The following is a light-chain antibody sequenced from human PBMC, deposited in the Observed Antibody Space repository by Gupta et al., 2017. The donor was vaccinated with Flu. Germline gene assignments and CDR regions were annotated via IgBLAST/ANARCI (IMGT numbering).Light chain of an antibody. CDR2: GAS. CDR3: QQYNNWFT. CDR1: QSVTIN. V-gene: IGKV3-15*01. Sequence: SPATLSVSPGEKATLSGRASQSVTINLAWFQQKPGQAPRLLIYGASTRATGIPARFSGNGSGTTFTLTISSLLSEDFAVYYCQQYNNWFTFGPGTKVDIK. J-gene: IGKJ3*01.